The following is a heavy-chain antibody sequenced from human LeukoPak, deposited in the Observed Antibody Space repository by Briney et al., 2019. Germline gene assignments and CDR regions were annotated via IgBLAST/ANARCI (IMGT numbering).Heavy chain of an antibody. D-gene: IGHD3-10*01. V-gene: IGHV3-30*18. CDR1: GFTFSSYG. Sequence: GGSLRLSCAASGFTFSSYGMHWVRQAPGEGLEWVAFISFDGSNKYYADSVKGRFTISRDKSENKVYLQMNSLRAADTAVYYCAKSSASGNYSYYGMDVWGQGTTVTLSS. J-gene: IGHJ6*02. CDR2: ISFDGSNK. CDR3: AKSSASGNYSYYGMDV.